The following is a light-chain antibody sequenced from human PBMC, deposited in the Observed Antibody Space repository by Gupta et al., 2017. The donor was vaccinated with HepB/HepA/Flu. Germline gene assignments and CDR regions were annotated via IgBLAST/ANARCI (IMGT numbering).Light chain of an antibody. J-gene: IGLJ3*02. Sequence: SAMPQPASVSVSPGQSITISCTGTSSDVGNHNYVSWYQQHPGNAHKLMIFDVSNRPSGVANRSSGSKSGNTASLTISGLQDEDEADYYCSSDTSSSNRVFGGGTKLTVL. CDR2: DVS. CDR1: SSDVGNHNY. CDR3: SSDTSSSNRV. V-gene: IGLV2-14*03.